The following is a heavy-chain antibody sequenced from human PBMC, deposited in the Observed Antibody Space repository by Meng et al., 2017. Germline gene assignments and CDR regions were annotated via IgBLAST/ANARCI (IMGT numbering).Heavy chain of an antibody. V-gene: IGHV3-7*01. D-gene: IGHD1-26*01. CDR2: IKQDGNEK. Sequence: GESLKISCAASGFTFNSRWMSWVRQAPGKGLEWVANIKQDGNEKYYVESVDGRFTISIDNAKNSLSLEMNSLSVEDTAVYYCVRDKTVGATIFDCWGQGTLVTVSS. J-gene: IGHJ4*02. CDR1: GFTFNSRW. CDR3: VRDKTVGATIFDC.